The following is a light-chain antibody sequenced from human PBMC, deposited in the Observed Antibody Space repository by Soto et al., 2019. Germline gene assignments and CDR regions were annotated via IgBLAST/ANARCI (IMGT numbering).Light chain of an antibody. CDR1: QSVRSTF. J-gene: IGKJ1*01. CDR3: QHYGTSWT. Sequence: EIVLTQSPGTLSLSPGERATLSCRASQSVRSTFLAWYQKKPGQAPRLLISGASSRATGIPDRFSGSGSGTDFTLTISRLEPEDFAVYYCQHYGTSWTFGQGTKVEI. CDR2: GAS. V-gene: IGKV3-20*01.